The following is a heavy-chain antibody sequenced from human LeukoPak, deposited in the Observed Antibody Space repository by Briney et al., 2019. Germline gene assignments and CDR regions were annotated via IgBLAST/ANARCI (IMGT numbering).Heavy chain of an antibody. D-gene: IGHD2-2*01. CDR1: GGSISSYY. CDR2: IYYSGST. CDR3: ARVGPGYCSSTSCSTHQYYYYGMDV. V-gene: IGHV4-59*01. Sequence: PSETLSLTCTVSGGSISSYYWSWIRRPPGKGLEWIGYIYYSGSTNYNPSLKSRVTISVDTSKNQFPLKLSSVTAADTAVYYCARVGPGYCSSTSCSTHQYYYYGMDVWGKGTTVTVSS. J-gene: IGHJ6*04.